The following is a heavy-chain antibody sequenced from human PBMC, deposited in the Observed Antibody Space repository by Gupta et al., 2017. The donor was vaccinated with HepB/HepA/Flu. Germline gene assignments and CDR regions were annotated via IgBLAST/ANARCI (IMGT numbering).Heavy chain of an antibody. Sequence: QVQLVQSGAEVKKPGASVKVSCKASGYTFTGYYMHWVRQAPGQGLEWMGWINPNSGGTNYAQKFQGWVTMTRDTAISTAYMELSRLRSDDTAVYYCARGYYDSSGYYPIIGERDWFDPWGQGTLVTVSS. CDR3: ARGYYDSSGYYPIIGERDWFDP. CDR1: GYTFTGYY. CDR2: INPNSGGT. J-gene: IGHJ5*02. V-gene: IGHV1-2*04. D-gene: IGHD3-22*01.